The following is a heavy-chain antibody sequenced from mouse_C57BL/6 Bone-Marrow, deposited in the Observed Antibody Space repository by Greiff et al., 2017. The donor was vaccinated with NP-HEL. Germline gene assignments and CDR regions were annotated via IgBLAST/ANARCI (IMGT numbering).Heavy chain of an antibody. CDR1: GYSITSGYY. D-gene: IGHD1-1*02. Sequence: DVKLQESGPGLVKPSQSLPLTCSVTGYSITSGYYWNWIRQFPGNKLEWMGYISYDGSNNYNPSLKNRISITRDTSKNQVFLKLNSVTTEDTATYYCASQIYGFFDYWGQGTTLTVSS. CDR3: ASQIYGFFDY. V-gene: IGHV3-6*01. CDR2: ISYDGSN. J-gene: IGHJ2*01.